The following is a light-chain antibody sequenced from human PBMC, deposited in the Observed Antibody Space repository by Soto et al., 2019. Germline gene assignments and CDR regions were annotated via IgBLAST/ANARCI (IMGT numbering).Light chain of an antibody. Sequence: VVLTQSPGALSLSPGERATLSCRASQSVRSNYLAWYQQQPGQAPRLLIFGASTRATGIPDRFSGSGSGTDFTRTISRLKPEDSAVYICHQYGYGSDTFGQGTRLEIK. J-gene: IGKJ2*01. V-gene: IGKV3-20*01. CDR1: QSVRSNY. CDR3: HQYGYGSDT. CDR2: GAS.